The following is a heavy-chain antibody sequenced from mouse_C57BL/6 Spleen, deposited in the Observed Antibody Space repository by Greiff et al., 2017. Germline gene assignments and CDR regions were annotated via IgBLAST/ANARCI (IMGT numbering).Heavy chain of an antibody. Sequence: QVQLQQPGAELVMPGASVKLSCKASGYTFTSHWMHWVKQRPGQGLEWIGELDPSDSYTNYNQKFKGKSTLTVDKSSSTAYMQLSSLTSEDSAVYYCARENTSYAMDYWGQGTSVTVSS. CDR1: GYTFTSHW. CDR3: ARENTSYAMDY. J-gene: IGHJ4*01. CDR2: LDPSDSYT. V-gene: IGHV1-69*01. D-gene: IGHD5-2*01.